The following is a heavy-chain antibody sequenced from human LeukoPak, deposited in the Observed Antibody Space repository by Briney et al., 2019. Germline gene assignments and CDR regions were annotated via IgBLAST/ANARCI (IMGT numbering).Heavy chain of an antibody. CDR1: GFGFSNFW. V-gene: IGHV3-7*01. D-gene: IGHD3-9*01. J-gene: IGHJ4*02. Sequence: PGGSLRLSCAASGFGFSNFWMSWVRQAPGKGPEWVANIKEDGSLKNYVDSVEGRFTVSRDNAKNSLYLQMNSLRAEDTAVYYCARGDRLRYFDWLTYWGQGTLVTVSS. CDR2: IKEDGSLK. CDR3: ARGDRLRYFDWLTY.